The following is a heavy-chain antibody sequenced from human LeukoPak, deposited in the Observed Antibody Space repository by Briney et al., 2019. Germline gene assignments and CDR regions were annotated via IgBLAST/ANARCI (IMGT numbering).Heavy chain of an antibody. J-gene: IGHJ4*02. V-gene: IGHV4-4*09. D-gene: IGHD1-26*01. CDR3: ASGPWELDF. Sequence: PSETLSLTCTVSTGSINTYDWAWIRQSPGKGLEWIGYIDDSGTTYYNPSLKSRVTISVDTAKEEISLKVNAVTAADTAVYYCASGPWELDFWGQGTLVTVSS. CDR1: TGSINTYD. CDR2: IDDSGTT.